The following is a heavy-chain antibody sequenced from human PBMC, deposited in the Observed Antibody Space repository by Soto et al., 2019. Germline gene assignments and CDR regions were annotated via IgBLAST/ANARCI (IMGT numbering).Heavy chain of an antibody. D-gene: IGHD5-12*01. J-gene: IGHJ6*02. Sequence: ASVKVSCKASGYTFTSYGISWVRQAPGQGLEWMGWISAYNGNTNYAQKLQGRVTMTTDTSTSTAYMELRSLRSDDTAVYYCARGHQDVDIVATVYYYYYGMDVWGQGTTVTVSS. V-gene: IGHV1-18*01. CDR3: ARGHQDVDIVATVYYYYYGMDV. CDR2: ISAYNGNT. CDR1: GYTFTSYG.